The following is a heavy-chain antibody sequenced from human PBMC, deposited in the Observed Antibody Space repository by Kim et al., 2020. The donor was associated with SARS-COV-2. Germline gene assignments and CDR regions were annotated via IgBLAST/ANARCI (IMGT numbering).Heavy chain of an antibody. CDR2: IYWDDDK. CDR1: GFSLSTSGVG. V-gene: IGHV2-5*02. CDR3: ALLGYCSSTSCYTVGGFDY. J-gene: IGHJ4*02. D-gene: IGHD2-2*02. Sequence: SGPTLVNPTQTLTLTCTFSGFSLSTSGVGVGWIRQPPGKALEWLALIYWDDDKRYSPSLKSRLTITKDTSKNQVVLTMTNMDPVDTATYYCALLGYCSSTSCYTVGGFDYWGQGTLVTVSS.